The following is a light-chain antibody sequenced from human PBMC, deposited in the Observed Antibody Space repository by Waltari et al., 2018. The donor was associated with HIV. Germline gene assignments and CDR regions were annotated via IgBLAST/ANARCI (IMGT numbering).Light chain of an antibody. J-gene: IGKJ2*02. V-gene: IGKV3D-15*01. Sequence: VFLTQSPVTLSLSPGDRVTLSCRARQNMGSYLAWYQQKTGQSPSLLVYGAYIRAPGIPARFTGSGSGTDFNLIIDGLQPDDCAVYYCHQYNDWPRCTFGQGTKVEIK. CDR3: HQYNDWPRCT. CDR1: QNMGSY. CDR2: GAY.